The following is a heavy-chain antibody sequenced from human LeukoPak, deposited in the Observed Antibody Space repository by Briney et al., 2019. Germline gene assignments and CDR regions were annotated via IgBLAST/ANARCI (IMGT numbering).Heavy chain of an antibody. CDR3: AREVVGDTVGYKYYFDY. V-gene: IGHV4-61*02. J-gene: IGHJ4*02. D-gene: IGHD1-26*01. CDR1: GGSISSGSYY. Sequence: SETLSLTCTVSGGSISSGSYYWSWIRQPAGKGLEWIGRIYTSGSTNYNPSLKSRVTISVDTSKNQFSLKLSSVTAADTAVYYCAREVVGDTVGYKYYFDYWGQGTLVTVSS. CDR2: IYTSGST.